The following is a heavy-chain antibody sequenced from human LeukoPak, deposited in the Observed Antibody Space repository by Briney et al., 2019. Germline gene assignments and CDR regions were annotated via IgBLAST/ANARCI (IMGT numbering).Heavy chain of an antibody. CDR2: IYYSGST. CDR1: AGSISNYY. V-gene: IGHV4-59*01. Sequence: SETLSLTCNVSAGSISNYYWTWIRQPPGEGLEWIGYIYYSGSTNYNPSLKSRVTISIDTSKNQFSLKLSSVTAADTAVYYCARETLEGKFDPWGQGILVTVSS. CDR3: ARETLEGKFDP. D-gene: IGHD1-1*01. J-gene: IGHJ5*02.